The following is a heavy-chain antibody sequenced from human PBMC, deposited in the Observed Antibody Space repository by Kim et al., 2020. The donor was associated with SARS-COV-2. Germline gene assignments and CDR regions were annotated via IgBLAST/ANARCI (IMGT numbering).Heavy chain of an antibody. CDR2: ISGDGGST. V-gene: IGHV3-43*02. CDR1: GFTFDDYA. D-gene: IGHD4-17*01. CDR3: AKDGVRDYGDYGTLDYYYYGMDV. Sequence: GGSLRLSCAASGFTFDDYAMHWVRQAPGKGLEWVSLISGDGGSTYYADSVKGRFTISRDNSKNSLYLQMNSLRTEDTALYYCAKDGVRDYGDYGTLDYYYYGMDVWGQGTTVTVSS. J-gene: IGHJ6*02.